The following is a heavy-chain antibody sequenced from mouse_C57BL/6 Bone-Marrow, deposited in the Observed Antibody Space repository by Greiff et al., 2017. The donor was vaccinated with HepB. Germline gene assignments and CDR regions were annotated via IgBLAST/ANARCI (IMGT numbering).Heavy chain of an antibody. CDR3: ANYYGSTLFAY. D-gene: IGHD1-1*01. J-gene: IGHJ3*01. CDR2: IYWDDDK. V-gene: IGHV8-12*01. Sequence: QVTLKESGPGILQSSQTLSLTCSFSGFSLSTSGMGVSWIRQPSGKGLEWLAHIYWDDDKRYNPSLKSRLTISKDTSRNQVFLKITSVDTADTATYYCANYYGSTLFAYWGQGTLVTVSA. CDR1: GFSLSTSGMG.